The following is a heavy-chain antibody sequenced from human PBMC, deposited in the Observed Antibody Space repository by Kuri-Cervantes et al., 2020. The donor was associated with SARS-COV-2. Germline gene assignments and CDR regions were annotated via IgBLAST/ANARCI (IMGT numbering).Heavy chain of an antibody. CDR1: GGSISSSSYY. J-gene: IGHJ5*02. CDR2: IYYSGST. Sequence: ESLKISCTVSGGSISSSSYYWGWIRQPPGKGLEWIGSIYYSGSTYYNPSLKSRVTISVDTSKNQFSLKLSSVTAADTAVYYCARGLMGYCTGGVCPTRIDPWGQGTLVTVSS. D-gene: IGHD2-8*02. CDR3: ARGLMGYCTGGVCPTRIDP. V-gene: IGHV4-39*01.